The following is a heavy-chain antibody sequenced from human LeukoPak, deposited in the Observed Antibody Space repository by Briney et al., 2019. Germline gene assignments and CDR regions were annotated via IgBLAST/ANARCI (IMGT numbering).Heavy chain of an antibody. J-gene: IGHJ6*03. Sequence: EASVKVSCKASGGTFSSYAISWVRQAPGQGLEWMGGIIPIFGTANYAQKFQGRVTITTDESTSTAYMELSSLRSEDTAVYYCAVSPSRGIAARPDYYYYMDVWGKGTTVTVSS. D-gene: IGHD6-6*01. CDR1: GGTFSSYA. CDR2: IIPIFGTA. V-gene: IGHV1-69*05. CDR3: AVSPSRGIAARPDYYYYMDV.